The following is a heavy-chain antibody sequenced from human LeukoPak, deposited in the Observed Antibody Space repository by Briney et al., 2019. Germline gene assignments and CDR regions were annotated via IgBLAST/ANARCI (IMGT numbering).Heavy chain of an antibody. V-gene: IGHV3-21*01. CDR1: GFTFSSYS. CDR2: ISSSSSYI. CDR3: ARRAPSHDFDD. J-gene: IGHJ4*02. Sequence: GGSLRLSCAASGFTFSSYSMNWVRQAPGKGLEWVSSISSSSSYIYYADSVKGRFTISRDNAKNSLYLQMNSLRVEDTALYYCARRAPSHDFDDWGQGTLVTVSS.